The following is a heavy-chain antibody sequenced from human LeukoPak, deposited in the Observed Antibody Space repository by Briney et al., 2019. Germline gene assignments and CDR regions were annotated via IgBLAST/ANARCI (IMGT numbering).Heavy chain of an antibody. Sequence: SETLSLTCTVYGGSFSGYYWSWIRQPPGKGLEWIGEINHSGSTNYNPSLKSRVTISVDTSKNPFSLKLSSVTAADTAVYYCARGEWLRSWFGYWGQGTLVTVSS. J-gene: IGHJ4*02. D-gene: IGHD5-12*01. CDR2: INHSGST. CDR3: ARGEWLRSWFGY. CDR1: GGSFSGYY. V-gene: IGHV4-34*01.